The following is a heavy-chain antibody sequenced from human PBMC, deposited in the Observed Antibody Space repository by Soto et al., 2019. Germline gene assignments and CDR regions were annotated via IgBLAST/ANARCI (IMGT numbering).Heavy chain of an antibody. CDR1: GDSVSSNSAA. CDR2: TYYRSKWYN. D-gene: IGHD5-18*01. Sequence: SQTLSLTCAISGDSVSSNSAAWNWIRQSPSRGLEWLGRTYYRSKWYNDYAVSVKSRITINPDTSKNQFSLQLNSVTPEDTAVYYCARGEGPHIQLWPYYYYGMDVWGQGTTVTVSS. J-gene: IGHJ6*02. CDR3: ARGEGPHIQLWPYYYYGMDV. V-gene: IGHV6-1*01.